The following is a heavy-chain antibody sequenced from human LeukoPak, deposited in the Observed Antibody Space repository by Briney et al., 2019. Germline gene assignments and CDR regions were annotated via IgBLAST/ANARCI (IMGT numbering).Heavy chain of an antibody. V-gene: IGHV3-23*01. CDR3: AKLAYVGVVISRYYYYMDV. D-gene: IGHD3-3*01. CDR2: ISGSGGST. Sequence: PGGSLRLSCAASGFTFSSYAMSWVPQAPGRGLEWVSAISGSGGSTYYADSVKGRFTISRDNSKNTLYLQMNSLRAEDTAVYYCAKLAYVGVVISRYYYYMDVWGKGTTVTVSS. CDR1: GFTFSSYA. J-gene: IGHJ6*03.